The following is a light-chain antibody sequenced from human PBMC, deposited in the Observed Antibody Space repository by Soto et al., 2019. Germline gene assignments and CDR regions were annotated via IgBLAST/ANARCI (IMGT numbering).Light chain of an antibody. CDR3: CSSAPESTYV. Sequence: QSVLAQPASVSGSPGQAITITCTGNSGDVGAYNSVSWYQQHPHRAPQVISYKGTQRRSGVSNRFSGSTSGNAASLTISALQADDEADYFCCSSAPESTYVFGTGTKVTVL. CDR1: SGDVGAYNS. V-gene: IGLV2-23*01. CDR2: KGT. J-gene: IGLJ1*01.